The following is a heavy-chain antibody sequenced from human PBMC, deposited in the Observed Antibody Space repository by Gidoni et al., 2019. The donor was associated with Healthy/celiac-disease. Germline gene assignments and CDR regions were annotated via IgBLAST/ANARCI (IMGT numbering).Heavy chain of an antibody. D-gene: IGHD5-18*01. CDR3: ARREGYSYGFHAFDI. V-gene: IGHV4-39*01. Sequence: QLQLQESGPGLVKPSETLSLTCTVSGGSISSSSYYWGWIRQPPGEGLGWIGSIYYSGSTYYNPSLKSRVTISVDTSKNQFSLKLSSVTAADTAVYYCARREGYSYGFHAFDIWGQGTMVTVSS. J-gene: IGHJ3*02. CDR1: GGSISSSSYY. CDR2: IYYSGST.